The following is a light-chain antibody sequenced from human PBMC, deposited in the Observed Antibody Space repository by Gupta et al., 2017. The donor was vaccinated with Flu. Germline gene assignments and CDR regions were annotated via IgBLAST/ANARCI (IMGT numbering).Light chain of an antibody. CDR2: DAS. Sequence: EFVLTQTPATLSLSPGERATLSCRASQRVGSSLVWYQKKPGQAPRLLIYDASNRATGIPARFSGSGSGTDFTLTISSLEPEDFAVYYCQQRYNWPQPFGQGTRLEIK. V-gene: IGKV3-11*01. CDR3: QQRYNWPQP. J-gene: IGKJ5*01. CDR1: QRVGSS.